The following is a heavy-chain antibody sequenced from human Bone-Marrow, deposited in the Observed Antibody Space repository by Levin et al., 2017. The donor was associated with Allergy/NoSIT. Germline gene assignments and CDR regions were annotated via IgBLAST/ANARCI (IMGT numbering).Heavy chain of an antibody. J-gene: IGHJ5*02. CDR1: GFILHNYG. Sequence: GESLKISCAASGFILHNYGMSWVRQAPGKGLEWVASITSYSKYIEYADAVKGRFIISRDNAKSSLFLEMNSLRVEDTAVYYCARGNGDYSSNWFGPWGQGTLVTVSS. V-gene: IGHV3-21*01. CDR2: ITSYSKYI. CDR3: ARGNGDYSSNWFGP. D-gene: IGHD4-17*01.